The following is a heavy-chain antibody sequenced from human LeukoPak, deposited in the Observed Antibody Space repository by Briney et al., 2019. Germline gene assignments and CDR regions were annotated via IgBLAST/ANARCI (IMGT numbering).Heavy chain of an antibody. Sequence: SETLSLTCTVSGGSISSYYWNWIRQPPGKGLEWIGYIYYSGSTNYNPSLKSRVTISVDTSKNQFSLKLSSVTAADTAVYYCARGPLYYFDYWGQGTLVTVSS. CDR1: GGSISSYY. J-gene: IGHJ4*02. CDR2: IYYSGST. V-gene: IGHV4-59*01. CDR3: ARGPLYYFDY.